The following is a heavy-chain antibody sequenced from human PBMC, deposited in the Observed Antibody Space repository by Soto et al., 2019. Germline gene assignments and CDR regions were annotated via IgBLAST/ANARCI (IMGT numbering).Heavy chain of an antibody. Sequence: AQTLSLTCTVSGGSISSYYRSWIRQPPGKGLEWIGYIYSSGGTNYNPALKSRVTISVDTSKNQFSLKLSSVTAADTAVYYCARDRGSSRPENYYYGMDVWGQGTTVTVSS. CDR2: IYSSGGT. D-gene: IGHD6-13*01. J-gene: IGHJ6*02. CDR1: GGSISSYY. V-gene: IGHV4-59*01. CDR3: ARDRGSSRPENYYYGMDV.